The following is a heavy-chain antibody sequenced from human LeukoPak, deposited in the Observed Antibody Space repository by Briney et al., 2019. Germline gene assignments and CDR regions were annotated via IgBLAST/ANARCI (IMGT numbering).Heavy chain of an antibody. CDR2: INPNSGGT. CDR3: AGLVVVTAIQEHDAFDI. J-gene: IGHJ3*02. D-gene: IGHD2-21*02. Sequence: ASVTVSCKASGYTFTVYYMHWVRQAPGQGLEWMGWINPNSGGTNYAQKFQGRVTMTRDTSISTAYMELSRLRSDDTAVYYCAGLVVVTAIQEHDAFDIWGQGTMVTVSS. CDR1: GYTFTVYY. V-gene: IGHV1-2*02.